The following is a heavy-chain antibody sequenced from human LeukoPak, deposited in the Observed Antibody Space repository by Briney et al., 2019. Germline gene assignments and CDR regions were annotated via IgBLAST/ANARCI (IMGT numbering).Heavy chain of an antibody. CDR2: IYYSGST. CDR1: GGSISSYY. V-gene: IGHV4-59*01. CDR3: ARAAIEYYYGSGSYYTFLGYFDY. D-gene: IGHD3-10*01. J-gene: IGHJ4*02. Sequence: SETLSLTCTVSGGSISSYYWSWIRQPPGKGLEWIGYIYYSGSTNYNSSLKSRVTISVDTSKNQFSLKLSSVTAADTAVYYCARAAIEYYYGSGSYYTFLGYFDYWGQGTLVTVSS.